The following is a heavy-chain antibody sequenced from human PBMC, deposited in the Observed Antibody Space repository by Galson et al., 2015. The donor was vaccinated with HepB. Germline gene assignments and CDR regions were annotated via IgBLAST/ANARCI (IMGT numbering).Heavy chain of an antibody. Sequence: SLRLSCAASGFTFSNYAMSWVRQAPGKGLEWVSAISRDGESAYYAESVEGRFTISRDNSKNTLYVQMKSLRAGDAAVYYCVKGPGTDFWSGYYHFDYWGQGILVAVSS. CDR1: GFTFSNYA. CDR3: VKGPGTDFWSGYYHFDY. J-gene: IGHJ4*02. V-gene: IGHV3-23*01. D-gene: IGHD3-3*01. CDR2: ISRDGESA.